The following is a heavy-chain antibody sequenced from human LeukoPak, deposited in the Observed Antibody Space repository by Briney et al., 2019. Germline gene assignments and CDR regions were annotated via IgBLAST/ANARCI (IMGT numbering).Heavy chain of an antibody. V-gene: IGHV3-23*01. Sequence: PGGPLRLSCAASGFTFSSYAMSWVRQAPGKGLEWVSAISGSGGSTYYADSVKGRFTTSRDNSKNTLYLQMNSLRAEDTAVYYCAKDSEMVARPRGVGTFFDYWGQGTLVTVSS. J-gene: IGHJ4*02. D-gene: IGHD3-3*02. CDR1: GFTFSSYA. CDR2: ISGSGGST. CDR3: AKDSEMVARPRGVGTFFDY.